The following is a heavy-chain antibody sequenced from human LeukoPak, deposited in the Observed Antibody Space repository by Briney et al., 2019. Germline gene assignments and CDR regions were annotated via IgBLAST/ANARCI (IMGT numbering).Heavy chain of an antibody. D-gene: IGHD3-22*01. Sequence: GGSLRLSCAASGFTFSSYSMKWVRQAPAKGLEWVSSISSSSSYIYYADSVKGRFTISRDNAKNSLHLQMNSLRAEDTAVYYCARDLSITMIVVVTRHDAFDIWGQGTMVTVSS. CDR3: ARDLSITMIVVVTRHDAFDI. V-gene: IGHV3-21*01. CDR1: GFTFSSYS. J-gene: IGHJ3*02. CDR2: ISSSSSYI.